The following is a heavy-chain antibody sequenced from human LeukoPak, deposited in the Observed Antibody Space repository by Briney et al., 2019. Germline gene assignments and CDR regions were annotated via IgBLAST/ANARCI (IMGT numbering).Heavy chain of an antibody. V-gene: IGHV3-53*01. J-gene: IGHJ3*02. D-gene: IGHD6-13*01. CDR3: ARDRTAAGTPYAFDI. Sequence: GKSLRLPCAASGFTVSSNYMSWVRQAPGKGLEWVSVIYSGGSTYYADSVKGRFTISRDNSKNTLYLQMNSLRAEDTAVYYCARDRTAAGTPYAFDIWGQGTMVTVSS. CDR1: GFTVSSNY. CDR2: IYSGGST.